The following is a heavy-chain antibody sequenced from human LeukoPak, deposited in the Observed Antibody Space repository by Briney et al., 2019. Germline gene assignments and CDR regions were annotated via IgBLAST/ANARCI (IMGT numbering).Heavy chain of an antibody. CDR3: ARRYDFWSGYYTAGLDY. Sequence: PGGSLRLSCAASGFTFSDYYMSWIRQAPGKGLGWVSYISSSGSTIYYADSVKGRFTISRDNAKNSLYLQMNSLRAEDTAVYYCARRYDFWSGYYTAGLDYWGPGTLVTVSS. J-gene: IGHJ4*02. V-gene: IGHV3-11*04. D-gene: IGHD3-3*01. CDR2: ISSSGSTI. CDR1: GFTFSDYY.